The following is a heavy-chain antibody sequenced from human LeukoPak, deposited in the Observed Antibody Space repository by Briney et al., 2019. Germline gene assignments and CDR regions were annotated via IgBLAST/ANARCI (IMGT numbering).Heavy chain of an antibody. J-gene: IGHJ4*02. CDR2: IYYSWST. CDR1: GGSISSYY. V-gene: IGHV4-59*01. Sequence: PSETLSLTCTVSGGSISSYYWSWIRQPPGKGLEWIGYIYYSWSTNYNPSLKSRVTISVDTSKNQFSLKLSSVTAADTAVYYCAREYYYDSSGYYYAPQYFDYWGQGTLVTVSS. CDR3: AREYYYDSSGYYYAPQYFDY. D-gene: IGHD3-22*01.